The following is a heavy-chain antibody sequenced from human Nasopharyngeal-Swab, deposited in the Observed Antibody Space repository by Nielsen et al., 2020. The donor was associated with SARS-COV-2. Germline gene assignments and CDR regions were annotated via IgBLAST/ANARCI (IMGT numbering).Heavy chain of an antibody. V-gene: IGHV3-21*01. CDR1: GFTFSGYT. J-gene: IGHJ5*02. CDR2: ISSTTPYI. D-gene: IGHD1-7*01. Sequence: ESLKISCVASGFTFSGYTMNWVRQAPGKGLEWIASISSTTPYIYYADSGKGRFTISRDNAKNSLYLQMNFLRVEDTAMYYCARDTGGPPNYFDPWGQGTLVTVSS. CDR3: ARDTGGPPNYFDP.